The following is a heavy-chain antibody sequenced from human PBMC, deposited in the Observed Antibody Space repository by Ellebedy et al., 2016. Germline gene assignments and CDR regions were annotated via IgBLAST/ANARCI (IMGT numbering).Heavy chain of an antibody. CDR3: YYGHYSGY. J-gene: IGHJ4*02. D-gene: IGHD4-17*01. CDR1: GFAFRNFF. Sequence: GGSLRLXXVASGFAFRNFFMTWVRQAPGGVLEWVSTISGGGDTTVSADSVKGRFTISRDNSRYTLYLQMDSLRAADTAIYYCYYGHYSGYWGQGTLVTVSS. CDR2: ISGGGDTT. V-gene: IGHV3-23*01.